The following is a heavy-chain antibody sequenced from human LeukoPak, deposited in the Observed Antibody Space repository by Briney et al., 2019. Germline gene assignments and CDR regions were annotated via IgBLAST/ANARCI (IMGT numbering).Heavy chain of an antibody. V-gene: IGHV3-23*01. Sequence: GASLRLSCAASGFTFSSYAMSWVGQAPGKGLEWVSAISGSGGSTYYADSVKGRFTISRDNSKNTLYLQMNSLRAEDTAVYYCAKEMLGELLPISWDYWGQGTLVTVSS. J-gene: IGHJ4*02. D-gene: IGHD1-26*01. CDR1: GFTFSSYA. CDR2: ISGSGGST. CDR3: AKEMLGELLPISWDY.